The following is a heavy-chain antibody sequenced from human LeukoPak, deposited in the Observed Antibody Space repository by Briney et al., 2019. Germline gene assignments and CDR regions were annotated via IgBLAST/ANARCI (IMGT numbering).Heavy chain of an antibody. CDR3: ASQAYGDFTLDWYFDL. V-gene: IGHV4-39*01. CDR2: IYYSGST. Sequence: LETLSLTCTVSGGSISSSSYYWGWIRQPPGKGLEWIGSIYYSGSTYYNPSLKSRVTISVDTSKNQFSLKLSSVTAADTAVYYCASQAYGDFTLDWYFDLWGRGTLVTVSS. J-gene: IGHJ2*01. CDR1: GGSISSSSYY. D-gene: IGHD4-17*01.